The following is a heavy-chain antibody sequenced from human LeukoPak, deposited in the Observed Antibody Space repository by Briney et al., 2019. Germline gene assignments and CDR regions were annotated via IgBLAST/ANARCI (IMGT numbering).Heavy chain of an antibody. D-gene: IGHD2-2*01. V-gene: IGHV3-21*01. CDR1: GFTFSSYS. CDR2: ISNSSSYI. CDR3: AREGDIVVVPAALDV. J-gene: IGHJ6*02. Sequence: GGSLRLSCAASGFTFSSYSMNWVRQAPGKGLEWVSSISNSSSYIYYADSVKGRFTISRDNAKNSLYLQMNSLRAEDTAVYYCAREGDIVVVPAALDVWGQGTTVTVSS.